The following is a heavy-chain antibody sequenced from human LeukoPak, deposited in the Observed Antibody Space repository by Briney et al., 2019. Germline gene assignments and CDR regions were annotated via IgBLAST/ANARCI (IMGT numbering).Heavy chain of an antibody. Sequence: GGSLRLSCSATGFPFNTYAIHWVRQAPGKGLEYVAGISSNGDNTDFADSAKGRFTISRDNSKSTLFLQMNSLRAEDTAVYFCTRDSALLGVAFDLWGQGTVVTVSS. CDR3: TRDSALLGVAFDL. CDR2: ISSNGDNT. J-gene: IGHJ3*01. D-gene: IGHD2-15*01. V-gene: IGHV3-64D*06. CDR1: GFPFNTYA.